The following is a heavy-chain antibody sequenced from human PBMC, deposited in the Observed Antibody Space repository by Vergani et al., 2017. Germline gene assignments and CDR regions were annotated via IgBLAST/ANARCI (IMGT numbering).Heavy chain of an antibody. CDR2: FDPEHGEV. D-gene: IGHD3-22*01. Sequence: QVQLVQSGSEVRKPGASVKVSCQVSGYSLTELTIHWVRQAPGKGLEWMGGFDPEHGEVTFAHHIQGRVTMTEDRSTDTAYMELSSLRPEDTALYYCAIGTDYYDSSGYYVDYWGQGTLVSVSS. J-gene: IGHJ4*02. CDR3: AIGTDYYDSSGYYVDY. CDR1: GYSLTELT. V-gene: IGHV1-24*01.